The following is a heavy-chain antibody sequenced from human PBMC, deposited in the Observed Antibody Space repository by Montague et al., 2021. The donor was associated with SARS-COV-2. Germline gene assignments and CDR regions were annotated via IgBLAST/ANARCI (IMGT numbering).Heavy chain of an antibody. Sequence: SETLSLTCTVSGGSISSSSYYWGWIRQPPGKGLEWIGNIYYSGSTYYNPSLKSRVTISVDTSKNQFSLKLSSVTAADTAVYYCARQKMGSVTIFGVVTHDRWCDPRGQGTLVTVSS. CDR1: GGSISSSSYY. V-gene: IGHV4-39*01. CDR3: ARQKMGSVTIFGVVTHDRWCDP. CDR2: IYYSGST. J-gene: IGHJ5*02. D-gene: IGHD3-3*01.